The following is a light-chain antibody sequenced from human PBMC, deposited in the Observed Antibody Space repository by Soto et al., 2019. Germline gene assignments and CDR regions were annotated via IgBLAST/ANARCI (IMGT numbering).Light chain of an antibody. CDR3: LQRIELYT. Sequence: EIVMTQTPLALPVTPGEPASISCRSSQSLLDTDGNIYLDWFLQQPVQSQLLLIYRLSNRASGVANRFSGYGSGTNFTLKIIRVEADAIGVYYGLQRIELYTFGQGTKLELK. CDR2: RLS. J-gene: IGKJ2*01. CDR1: QSLLDTDGNIY. V-gene: IGKV2-40*01.